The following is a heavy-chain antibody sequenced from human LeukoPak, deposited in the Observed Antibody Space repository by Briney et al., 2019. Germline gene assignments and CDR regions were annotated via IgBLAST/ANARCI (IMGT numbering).Heavy chain of an antibody. CDR1: GFTFSSYA. CDR2: ISGSGGST. CDR3: AKVYIVVVPAASYYFDY. V-gene: IGHV3-23*01. Sequence: PGGSLRLSCAASGFTFSSYAMSWVRQAPGKGLEWVSAISGSGGSTYYADSVKGRFTISRDNSKNTLYLQMNSLRAEVTAVYYCAKVYIVVVPAASYYFDYWGQGTLVTVSS. J-gene: IGHJ4*02. D-gene: IGHD2-2*01.